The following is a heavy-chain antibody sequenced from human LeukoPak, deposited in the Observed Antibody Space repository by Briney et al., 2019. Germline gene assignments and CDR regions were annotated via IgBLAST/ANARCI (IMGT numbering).Heavy chain of an antibody. CDR3: ARGFDSKSTYFDY. J-gene: IGHJ4*02. V-gene: IGHV4-59*01. CDR2: IYYSGST. CDR1: GVSISTFY. D-gene: IGHD5-12*01. Sequence: SETLSLTCTVSGVSISTFYWNWLRQPPGKGLEWIGYIYYSGSTNYNPSLKSRVTMSLDTSKNQFSLRLTSVTAADTAVYYCARGFDSKSTYFDYWGQGTLVTVSS.